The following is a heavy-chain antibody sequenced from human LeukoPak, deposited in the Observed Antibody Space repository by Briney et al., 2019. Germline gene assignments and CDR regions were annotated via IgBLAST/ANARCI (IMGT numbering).Heavy chain of an antibody. Sequence: ASVKVSCKASGGTFSSYAISWVRQRPGQGLGWMGGITPLFGTANYAQKFQGRVTITADESASTAYMELSSLRSEDTAVYYCTIYGDYSKHYFDYWGQGTLVTVSS. CDR2: ITPLFGTA. V-gene: IGHV1-69*13. D-gene: IGHD4-17*01. CDR3: TIYGDYSKHYFDY. CDR1: GGTFSSYA. J-gene: IGHJ4*02.